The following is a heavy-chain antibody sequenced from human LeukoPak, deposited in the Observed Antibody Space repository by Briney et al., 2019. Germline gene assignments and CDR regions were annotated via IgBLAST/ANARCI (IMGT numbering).Heavy chain of an antibody. V-gene: IGHV1-8*03. J-gene: IGHJ3*02. CDR2: MNPNSGNT. CDR3: ATGPYYYDSSGRYDAFDI. Sequence: GASVKVSCKASGYTFTSYDINWVRQATGQGLEWMGWMNPNSGNTGYAQKLQGRVTITRNTSISTAYMELSSLRSEDTAVYYCATGPYYYDSSGRYDAFDIWGQGTMVTVSS. D-gene: IGHD3-22*01. CDR1: GYTFTSYD.